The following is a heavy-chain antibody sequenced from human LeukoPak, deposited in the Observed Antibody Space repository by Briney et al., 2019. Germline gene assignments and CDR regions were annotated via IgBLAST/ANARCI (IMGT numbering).Heavy chain of an antibody. D-gene: IGHD2-15*01. CDR3: ARELVVVAANGGFDY. V-gene: IGHV3-23*01. J-gene: IGHJ4*02. CDR2: ISGSGGST. Sequence: PGGSLRLSCAASGFTFSSYAMSWVRQAPGKGLEWVSAISGSGGSTYYADSVKGRFTISRDNAKKSLYLQMNSLRAEDTAVYYCARELVVVAANGGFDYWGQGTLVTVSS. CDR1: GFTFSSYA.